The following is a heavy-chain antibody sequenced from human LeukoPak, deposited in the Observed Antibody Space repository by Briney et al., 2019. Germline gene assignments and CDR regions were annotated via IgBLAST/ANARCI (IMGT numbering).Heavy chain of an antibody. Sequence: GGSLRLSCAASGFTFSTYAMSWVRQAPGKGLEWVSAISGSGGSTYYADSVKGRFTISRDNSKNTLYLQMNSLRAEDTAVYYCAKTYGDSEGPDAFDIWGQGTMVTVSS. CDR2: ISGSGGST. V-gene: IGHV3-23*01. CDR3: AKTYGDSEGPDAFDI. J-gene: IGHJ3*02. CDR1: GFTFSTYA. D-gene: IGHD4-17*01.